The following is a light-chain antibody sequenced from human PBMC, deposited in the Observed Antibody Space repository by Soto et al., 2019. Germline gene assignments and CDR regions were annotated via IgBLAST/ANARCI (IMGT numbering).Light chain of an antibody. CDR3: QQRSNWPRT. Sequence: EIVLTQSPATLSLSPGERATLSCRASQSVSTYLAWYQQKPGQAPRLLIYDASNRATGIPARFSGSGSGTDFTITISSLEPEDLAVYYCQQRSNWPRTFGQGTKVEIK. CDR1: QSVSTY. J-gene: IGKJ1*01. V-gene: IGKV3-11*01. CDR2: DAS.